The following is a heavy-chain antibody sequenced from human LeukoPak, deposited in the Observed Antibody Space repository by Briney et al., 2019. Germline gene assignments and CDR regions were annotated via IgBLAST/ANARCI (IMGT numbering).Heavy chain of an antibody. CDR2: ISGGGGPT. V-gene: IGHV3-23*01. CDR1: GFNFDDYA. J-gene: IGHJ4*02. CDR3: AKNSGYSWQYFFDY. D-gene: IGHD6-25*01. Sequence: GGSLRLSCAVSGFNFDDYAMSWVRQAPGKGLEWVSAISGGGGPTYYADSVKGRFTISRDNSKNTLYLQMNSLRAEDAAVYFCAKNSGYSWQYFFDYWGQGTLVTVSS.